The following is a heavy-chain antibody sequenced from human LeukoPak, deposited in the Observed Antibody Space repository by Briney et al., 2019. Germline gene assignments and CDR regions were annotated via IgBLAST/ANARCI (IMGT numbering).Heavy chain of an antibody. D-gene: IGHD6-19*01. CDR2: IYYSGIT. V-gene: IGHV4-59*01. J-gene: IGHJ4*02. Sequence: SQTLSLTCTVSGGSISSYYWSWIRQPPGKGLEWIGYIYYSGITNYIPSLKSRVTISVDTSKNQFSLKLSSVTAADTAVYYCARGWQWHYFDYWGQGTLVTVSS. CDR3: ARGWQWHYFDY. CDR1: GGSISSYY.